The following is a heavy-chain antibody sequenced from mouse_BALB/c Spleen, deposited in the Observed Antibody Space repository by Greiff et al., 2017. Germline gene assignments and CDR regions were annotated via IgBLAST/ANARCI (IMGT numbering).Heavy chain of an antibody. CDR3: ARPFEGYFDD. Sequence: EVMLVESGGGLVKPGGSLKLSCAASGFTFSSYAMSWVRQTPEKRLEWVATISSGGSYTYYPDSVKGRFTISRDNAKNTLYLQMSSLRSEDTAMYYCARPFEGYFDDWGAGTTVTVSS. CDR2: ISSGGSYT. CDR1: GFTFSSYA. J-gene: IGHJ1*01. V-gene: IGHV5-9-1*01.